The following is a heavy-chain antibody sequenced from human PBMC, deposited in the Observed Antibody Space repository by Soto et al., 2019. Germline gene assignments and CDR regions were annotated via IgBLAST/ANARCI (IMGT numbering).Heavy chain of an antibody. CDR1: GGTFSSYA. J-gene: IGHJ6*02. D-gene: IGHD2-2*02. V-gene: IGHV1-69*13. Sequence: ASVKVSCKASGGTFSSYAISWVRQAPGQGLEWMGGIIPIFGTANYAQKFQGRVTITADESTSTAYMELSSLRSEDTAVYYCARAIVVVPAAIPAPYYYGMDVWGQGTTVTAP. CDR3: ARAIVVVPAAIPAPYYYGMDV. CDR2: IIPIFGTA.